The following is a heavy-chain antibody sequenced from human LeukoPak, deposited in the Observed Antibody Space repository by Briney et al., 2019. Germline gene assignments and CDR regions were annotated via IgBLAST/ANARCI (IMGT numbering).Heavy chain of an antibody. V-gene: IGHV3-21*01. Sequence: GGSLRLSCAASGFTVSSYTMNWVRQATGKGLEWVSSISSSGTNIYYADSVKGRFTIYRDNAKNSLYLQMNSLRAEDTAVYYCASQGGFDDWGQGTLVTVSS. D-gene: IGHD3-16*01. J-gene: IGHJ4*02. CDR3: ASQGGFDD. CDR1: GFTVSSYT. CDR2: ISSSGTNI.